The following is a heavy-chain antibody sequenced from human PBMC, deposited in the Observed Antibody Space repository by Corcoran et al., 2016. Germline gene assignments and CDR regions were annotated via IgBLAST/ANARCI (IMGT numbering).Heavy chain of an antibody. CDR2: INHSGST. Sequence: QVQLQQWGAGLLKPSETLSLTCAVYGGSFSGYYWSWIRQPPGKGLEWIGEINHSGSTNYNPSLKSRVTISVDTSKNQFSLKLSSVTAADTAVYYWARGGRGSTRAIAARPRFDYWGQGTLVTVSS. D-gene: IGHD6-6*01. CDR3: ARGGRGSTRAIAARPRFDY. J-gene: IGHJ4*02. V-gene: IGHV4-34*01. CDR1: GGSFSGYY.